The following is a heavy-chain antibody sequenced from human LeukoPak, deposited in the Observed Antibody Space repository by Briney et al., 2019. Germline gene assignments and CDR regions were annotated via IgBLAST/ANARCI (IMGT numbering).Heavy chain of an antibody. Sequence: GASVKVSCRASGYTFTSYGISWVRQAPGQGLEWMGWISAYNGNTNYAQKLQGRVTMTTDTSTSTAYMELRSLRSDDTAVYYCARDPFAEATYYYDSSGCFDYWGQGTLVTVSS. D-gene: IGHD3-22*01. V-gene: IGHV1-18*01. CDR1: GYTFTSYG. CDR3: ARDPFAEATYYYDSSGCFDY. J-gene: IGHJ4*02. CDR2: ISAYNGNT.